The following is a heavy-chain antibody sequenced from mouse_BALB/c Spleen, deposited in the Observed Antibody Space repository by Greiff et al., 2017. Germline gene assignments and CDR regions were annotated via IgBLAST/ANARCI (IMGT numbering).Heavy chain of an antibody. Sequence: EVQLQESGPSLVKPSQTLSLTCSVTGDSITSGYWNWIRKFPGNKLEYMGYISYSGSTYYNPSLKSRISITRDTSKNQYYLQLNSVTTEDTATYYCARRSTMISYYAMDYWGQGTSVTVSS. CDR1: GDSITSGY. D-gene: IGHD2-4*01. V-gene: IGHV3-8*02. CDR3: ARRSTMISYYAMDY. CDR2: ISYSGST. J-gene: IGHJ4*01.